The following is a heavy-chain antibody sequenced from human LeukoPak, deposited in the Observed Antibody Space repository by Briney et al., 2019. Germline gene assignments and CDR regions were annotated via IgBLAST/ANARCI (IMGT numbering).Heavy chain of an antibody. CDR2: IIPIFGTA. CDR1: GGTFSSYA. V-gene: IGHV1-69*06. CDR3: ARERSGPDSSGYYFSGY. J-gene: IGHJ4*02. Sequence: SVKVSCKASGGTFSSYAISWVRQAPGQGLEWMGGIIPIFGTANYAQKFQGRVTITADKSTSTAYMELSSLRSEDTAVYYCARERSGPDSSGYYFSGYWGQGTLVTVSS. D-gene: IGHD3-22*01.